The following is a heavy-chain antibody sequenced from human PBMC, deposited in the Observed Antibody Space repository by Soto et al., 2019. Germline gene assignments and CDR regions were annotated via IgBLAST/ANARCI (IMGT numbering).Heavy chain of an antibody. D-gene: IGHD2-15*01. CDR1: GFTLSSRW. CDR2: IKTDGTTT. V-gene: IGHV3-74*01. J-gene: IGHJ4*02. CDR3: ARDQDTYGQAVFDS. Sequence: EVQLVESGGGLVQPGGSLRLSCVVSGFTLSSRWMHWVRQSPGKGLVWVSRIKTDGTTTNYADSVKGRFTISRDNAKNTLDLHMNSLRPEGTAMYYCARDQDTYGQAVFDSWGQGTLVTVSS.